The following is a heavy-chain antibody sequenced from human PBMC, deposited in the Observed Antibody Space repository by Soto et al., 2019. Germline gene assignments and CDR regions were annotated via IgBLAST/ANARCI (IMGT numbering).Heavy chain of an antibody. D-gene: IGHD3-3*01. Sequence: QVQLVESGGGVVQPGRSLRLSCAASGFTFSSYAMHWVRQAPGKGLVWVAVISYDGSNKYYADSVKGRFTISRDNSKNTRYLQMNSLRAEDTAVYYCARDGHYDFWSGTYYYYGMDVWGQGTTVTVSS. V-gene: IGHV3-30-3*01. CDR3: ARDGHYDFWSGTYYYYGMDV. J-gene: IGHJ6*02. CDR2: ISYDGSNK. CDR1: GFTFSSYA.